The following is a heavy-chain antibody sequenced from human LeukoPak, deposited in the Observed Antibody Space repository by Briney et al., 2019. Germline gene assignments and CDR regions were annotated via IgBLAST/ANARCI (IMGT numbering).Heavy chain of an antibody. CDR3: ARQAAAGHDDGISFDY. CDR2: IGTAGDT. J-gene: IGHJ4*02. Sequence: TGGSLRLSCAASGFTFSSYAMSWVRQAPGKGLEWVSAIGTAGDTYYPGSVKGRFTISRENAKNSLYLQMNSLRAGDTAVYYCARQAAAGHDDGISFDYWGQGTLVTVSS. V-gene: IGHV3-13*01. D-gene: IGHD6-13*01. CDR1: GFTFSSYA.